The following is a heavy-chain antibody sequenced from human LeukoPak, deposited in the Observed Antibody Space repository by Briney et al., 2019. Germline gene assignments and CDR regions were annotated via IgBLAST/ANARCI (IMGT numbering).Heavy chain of an antibody. CDR1: GYTFTSYD. CDR3: ATSNWFDP. V-gene: IGHV1-46*01. D-gene: IGHD1/OR15-1a*01. CDR2: IKPSGGGT. Sequence: ASVKVSCKASGYTFTSYDIHWVRQAPGKGLEWMGVIKPSGGGTNYAQKFQGRVTMTEDTSTNTAYMELSSLRSEDTAVYYCATSNWFDPWGQGTLVTVSS. J-gene: IGHJ5*02.